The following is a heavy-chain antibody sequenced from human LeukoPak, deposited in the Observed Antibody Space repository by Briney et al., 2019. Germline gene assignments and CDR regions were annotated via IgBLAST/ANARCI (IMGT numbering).Heavy chain of an antibody. Sequence: GGSLRLSCTASGFTFGDYAMSWFRQAPGKGLEWVGFIRSKAYGGTTEYAASVKGRFTISRDDSKSIAYLQMNSLRVEDTAVYYCAKDRRGGSYYAATLDIWGQGTMVTVSS. CDR3: AKDRRGGSYYAATLDI. D-gene: IGHD1-26*01. CDR1: GFTFGDYA. CDR2: IRSKAYGGTT. V-gene: IGHV3-49*03. J-gene: IGHJ3*02.